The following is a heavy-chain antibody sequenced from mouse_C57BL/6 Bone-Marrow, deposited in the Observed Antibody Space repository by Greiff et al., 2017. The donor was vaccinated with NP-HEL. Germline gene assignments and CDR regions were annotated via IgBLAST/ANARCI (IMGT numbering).Heavy chain of an antibody. CDR2: IHPNSGST. Sequence: QVHVKQPGAELVKSGASVKLSCKASGYTFTSYWMHWVKQRPGQGLEWIGMIHPNSGSTNYNEKFKSKATLTVDKSSSTAYMQLSSLTSEDSAVYYCARGGAYYGYPYYWGQGTTLTVSS. CDR3: ARGGAYYGYPYY. CDR1: GYTFTSYW. V-gene: IGHV1-64*01. J-gene: IGHJ2*01. D-gene: IGHD2-9*01.